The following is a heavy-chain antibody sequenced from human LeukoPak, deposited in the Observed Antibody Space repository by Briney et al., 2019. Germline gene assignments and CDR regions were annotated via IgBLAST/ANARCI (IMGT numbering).Heavy chain of an antibody. CDR1: GFTFSGYA. CDR2: SGSSGST. Sequence: GGSLRLSCAASGFTFSGYAMSWVRQAPGKGLEWVSMSGSSGSTYYSDSVKGRLTISRDNSKNTLYLEMNSLRAEDTAVYYCAKSRDSSALFDYWGQGTLVTVSS. V-gene: IGHV3-23*01. CDR3: AKSRDSSALFDY. D-gene: IGHD3-22*01. J-gene: IGHJ4*02.